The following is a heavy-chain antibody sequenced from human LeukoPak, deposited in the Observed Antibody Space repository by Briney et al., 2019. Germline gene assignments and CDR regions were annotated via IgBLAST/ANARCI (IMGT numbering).Heavy chain of an antibody. D-gene: IGHD5-24*01. CDR3: ASLPQEVATSYFDY. V-gene: IGHV7-4-1*02. Sequence: GASVKVSCKASGYTFTSYAMNWVRQAPGQGLEWMGWINTNTGNPTYAQGFTGRFVFSLDTSVSTAYLQISSLKAEDTAVYYCASLPQEVATSYFDYWGQGTLVTVSS. CDR2: INTNTGNP. J-gene: IGHJ4*02. CDR1: GYTFTSYA.